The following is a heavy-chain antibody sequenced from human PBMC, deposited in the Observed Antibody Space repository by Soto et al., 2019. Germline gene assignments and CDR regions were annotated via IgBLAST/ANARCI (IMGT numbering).Heavy chain of an antibody. J-gene: IGHJ4*02. CDR3: ARTEQWLVPPFDY. V-gene: IGHV1-46*01. Sequence: VKVSCKASGFILTSYYMHWVRQAPGQGLGWMGIIDPSGGSTTDAQKFQGRITMTRDTSTSTVYMELSSLRSEDTAVYYCARTEQWLVPPFDYWGQGTLVTVSS. D-gene: IGHD6-19*01. CDR1: GFILTSYY. CDR2: IDPSGGST.